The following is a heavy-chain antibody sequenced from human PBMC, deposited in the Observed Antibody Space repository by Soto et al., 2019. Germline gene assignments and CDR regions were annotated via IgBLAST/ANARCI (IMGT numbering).Heavy chain of an antibody. CDR1: GFTFSRYG. CDR3: AKDPNDSSGSINWFDL. V-gene: IGHV3-30*18. Sequence: QVQLVESGGGVVQPGRSLRLSCAASGFTFSRYGMHWVRQAPGKGLEWLTVMSYDGSHKQYADSVKGRFTISRDNSKNTLYLQMDSLTTEDTAVYYCAKDPNDSSGSINWFDLWGQGTLVTVSS. J-gene: IGHJ5*02. CDR2: MSYDGSHK. D-gene: IGHD3-22*01.